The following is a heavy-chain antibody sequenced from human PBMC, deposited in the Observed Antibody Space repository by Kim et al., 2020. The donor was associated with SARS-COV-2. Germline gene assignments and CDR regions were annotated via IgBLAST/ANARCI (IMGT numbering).Heavy chain of an antibody. D-gene: IGHD3-9*01. J-gene: IGHJ4*02. CDR3: TTESALGYDILTGYSPLAPFDY. Sequence: GGSLRLSCAASGFTFSNAWMSWVRQAPGKGLEWVGRINSKTDGGTTDYAAPVKGRFTISRDDSKNTLYLQMNSLKTEDTAVYYCTTESALGYDILTGYSPLAPFDYWGQGTLVTVSS. CDR2: INSKTDGGTT. CDR1: GFTFSNAW. V-gene: IGHV3-15*01.